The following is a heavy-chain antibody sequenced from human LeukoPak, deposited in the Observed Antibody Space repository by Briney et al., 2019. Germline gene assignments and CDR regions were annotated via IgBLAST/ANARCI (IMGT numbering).Heavy chain of an antibody. CDR1: GGSISSYY. CDR3: ARRGGYGATYFDY. J-gene: IGHJ4*02. CDR2: IYYSGST. D-gene: IGHD1-26*01. Sequence: SETLSLTCTVSGGSISSYYWSWIRQPPGKGLEWIGYIYYSGSTNYNPSLKSRVTISVDTPKNQFSLKLSSVTAADTAVYYCARRGGYGATYFDYWGQGTLVTVSS. V-gene: IGHV4-59*01.